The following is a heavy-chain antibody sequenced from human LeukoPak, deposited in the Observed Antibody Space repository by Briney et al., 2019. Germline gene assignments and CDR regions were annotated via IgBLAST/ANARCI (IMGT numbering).Heavy chain of an antibody. J-gene: IGHJ5*02. CDR2: INPNSGGT. V-gene: IGHV1-2*06. CDR1: GYTFTGYY. CDR3: ARVNTVTKGVDWFDP. Sequence: GASVKVSCKASGYTFTGYYMHWVRQAPGQGLEWMGRINPNSGGTNYAQKFQGRVTMTRDTSISTAYMELSRLRSDDTAVYYCARVNTVTKGVDWFDPWGQGTLVTVSS. D-gene: IGHD4-11*01.